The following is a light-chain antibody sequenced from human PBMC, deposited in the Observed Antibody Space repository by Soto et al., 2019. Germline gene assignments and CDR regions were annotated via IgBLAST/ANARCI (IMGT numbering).Light chain of an antibody. V-gene: IGKV3-20*01. J-gene: IGKJ2*01. Sequence: ELVLTQSPGTLSLSPGERATLSCRANESVRNNSLAWYQQQPGQPPRLLIFGASSRATGIPDRITGIGSGADFSLTISRLEPADFAVYFYHHYGYGADTFGQGTKLEIK. CDR2: GAS. CDR3: HHYGYGADT. CDR1: ESVRNNS.